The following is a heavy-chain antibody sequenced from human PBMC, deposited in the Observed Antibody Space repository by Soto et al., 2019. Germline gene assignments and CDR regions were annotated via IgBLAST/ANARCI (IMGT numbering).Heavy chain of an antibody. CDR1: GDSINSDNYY. CDR2: IYYRGNT. J-gene: IGHJ4*02. V-gene: IGHV4-39*01. Sequence: PSETLSLTCSVSGDSINSDNYYWGWIRQPPGKGLEWIGSIYYRGNTYYSPSLKTRVTISLDKSKSQFSLKLNSVTAADSAVYFCARLEGLATISYYFDYWGQGTLVTVSS. CDR3: ARLEGLATISYYFDY. D-gene: IGHD3-9*01.